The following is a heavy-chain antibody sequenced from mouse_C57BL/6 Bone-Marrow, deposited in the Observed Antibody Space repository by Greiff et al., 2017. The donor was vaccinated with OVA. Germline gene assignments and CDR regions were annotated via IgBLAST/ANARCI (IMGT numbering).Heavy chain of an antibody. CDR3: ARQNDYDGYYFDY. J-gene: IGHJ2*01. V-gene: IGHV5-6*01. CDR1: GFTFSSYG. Sequence: EVMLVESGGDLVKPGGSLKLSCAASGFTFSSYGMSWVRQTPDKRLEWVATISSGGSYTYYPDSVKGRFTISRDNAKNTLYLQMSSLKSEDTAMYYFARQNDYDGYYFDYWGQGTTLTVSS. CDR2: ISSGGSYT. D-gene: IGHD2-4*01.